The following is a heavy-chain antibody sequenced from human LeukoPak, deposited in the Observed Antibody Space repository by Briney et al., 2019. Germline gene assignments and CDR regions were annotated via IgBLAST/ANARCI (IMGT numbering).Heavy chain of an antibody. Sequence: GGSLRLSCAASGFTFSSYAMSWVRQTPGKGLEWVSAISGSGGSTYYADSVKGRFTISRDNSKNTLFLQMNSLRVEDTAVYYCAKDIFIFGVVIPYYFDYWGQGTLVTVSS. V-gene: IGHV3-23*01. CDR3: AKDIFIFGVVIPYYFDY. D-gene: IGHD3-3*02. J-gene: IGHJ4*02. CDR2: ISGSGGST. CDR1: GFTFSSYA.